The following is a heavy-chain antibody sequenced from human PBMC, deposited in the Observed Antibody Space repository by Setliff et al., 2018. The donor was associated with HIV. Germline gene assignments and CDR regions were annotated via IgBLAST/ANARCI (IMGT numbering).Heavy chain of an antibody. D-gene: IGHD6-19*01. J-gene: IGHJ4*02. V-gene: IGHV1-18*01. Sequence: ASVKVSCKASGYTFNSYGISWVRQAPGQGPEWVGWIATYNGNTSYAQRLQGRVTLTTDTSTSTAYMELRSLRFDDTAVYFCARGVSQAYTYGSGAYYYFDFWGRGTLVTVSS. CDR2: IATYNGNT. CDR3: ARGVSQAYTYGSGAYYYFDF. CDR1: GYTFNSYG.